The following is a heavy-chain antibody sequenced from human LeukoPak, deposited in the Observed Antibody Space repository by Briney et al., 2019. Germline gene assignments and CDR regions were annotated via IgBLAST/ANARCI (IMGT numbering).Heavy chain of an antibody. CDR3: ARGLRERAESKDYYYYYMDV. CDR2: MNPNSGNT. Sequence: ASVKVSCKASGYTFTSYDINWVRQATGHGLEWMGWMNPNSGNTGYAQKFQGRVTITRNTSISTAYMELSSLRSEDTAVYYCARGLRERAESKDYYYYYMDVWGKGTTVTVSS. V-gene: IGHV1-8*03. J-gene: IGHJ6*03. CDR1: GYTFTSYD.